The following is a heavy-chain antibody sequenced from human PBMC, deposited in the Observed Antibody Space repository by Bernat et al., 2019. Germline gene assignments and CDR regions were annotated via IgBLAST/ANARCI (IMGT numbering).Heavy chain of an antibody. D-gene: IGHD2-8*02. CDR1: GFTFSSYG. CDR3: AKDGTAYCTGGDCNWFDP. V-gene: IGHV3-30*18. J-gene: IGHJ5*02. CDR2: ISYDGSNK. Sequence: QVQLVESGGGVVQPGRSLRLSCAASGFTFSSYGMHWVRQAPGKGLEWVAVISYDGSNKYYADSVKGRFTISRDNSKNTLYLQMNSLRAEDTAVYYCAKDGTAYCTGGDCNWFDPWGQETLVTVSS.